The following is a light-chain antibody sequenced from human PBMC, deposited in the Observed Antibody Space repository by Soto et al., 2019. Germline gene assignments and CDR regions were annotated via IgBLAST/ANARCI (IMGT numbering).Light chain of an antibody. J-gene: IGKJ4*01. CDR2: GAS. CDR1: QSVSSSF. Sequence: EIVLTHSPYTLSLSPVERATLSCRASQSVSSSFLAWYQQKPGQAPRLLIYGASRRATGIPDRFSGTGSGTDFTLTISRLEPEDFAVYYCRQFSSYPLTFGGGTKVDIK. CDR3: RQFSSYPLT. V-gene: IGKV3-20*01.